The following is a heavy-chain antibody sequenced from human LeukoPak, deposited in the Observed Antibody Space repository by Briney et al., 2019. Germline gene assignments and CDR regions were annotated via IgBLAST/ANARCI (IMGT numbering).Heavy chain of an antibody. J-gene: IGHJ5*02. CDR2: INPNSGGT. V-gene: IGHV1-2*02. CDR1: GYTFTGYY. D-gene: IGHD5-12*01. CDR3: ARDPVDIVATRSWFDP. Sequence: ASVKVSCKASGYTFTGYYMHWVRQAPAQGLEWMGWINPNSGGTNYAQKFQGRVTMTRDTSISTAYMELSRLRSDDTAVYYCARDPVDIVATRSWFDPWGQGTLVTVSS.